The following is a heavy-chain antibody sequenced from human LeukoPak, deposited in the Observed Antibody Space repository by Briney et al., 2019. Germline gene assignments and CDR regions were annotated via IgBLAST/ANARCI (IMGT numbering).Heavy chain of an antibody. V-gene: IGHV4-34*01. Sequence: SETLSLTCAVYGGSFSGYYWSWIRQPPGKGLEWIGEINHSGSTNYNPSLKSRVTISVDTSKNQFSLKLSSVTAADTAVYYCARSPYYYYYMDVWGKGTTVTISS. J-gene: IGHJ6*03. CDR3: ARSPYYYYYMDV. CDR1: GGSFSGYY. CDR2: INHSGST.